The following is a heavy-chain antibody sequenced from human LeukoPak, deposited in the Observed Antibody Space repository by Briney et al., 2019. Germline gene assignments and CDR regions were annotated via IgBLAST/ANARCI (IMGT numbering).Heavy chain of an antibody. CDR1: GGTFSSYA. Sequence: SVKVSCKASGGTFSSYAISWVRQAPGQGLEWMGGIIPIFGTANYAQKFQGRVTITAEESTSTAYMELSSLRSEDTAVYYCARGPAGGSYYFDYWGQGTLVTVSS. CDR2: IIPIFGTA. D-gene: IGHD1-26*01. V-gene: IGHV1-69*13. CDR3: ARGPAGGSYYFDY. J-gene: IGHJ4*02.